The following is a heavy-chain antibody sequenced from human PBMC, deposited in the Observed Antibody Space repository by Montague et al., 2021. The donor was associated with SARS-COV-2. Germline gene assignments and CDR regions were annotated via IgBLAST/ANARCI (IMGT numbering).Heavy chain of an antibody. V-gene: IGHV4-4*07. J-gene: IGHJ5*02. CDR2: IWTSGST. D-gene: IGHD3-22*01. CDR3: ARGLLTINMIVVVMAGASNWFDP. CDR1: GDSISSYL. Sequence: SETLSLTCTVSGDSISSYLWNWVRQPAGKGLEWIGRIWTSGSTNYNPSLKSRVTISLDTSKNQISLRLTSVTAADTAVYYCARGLLTINMIVVVMAGASNWFDPWGQGTLVTVSS.